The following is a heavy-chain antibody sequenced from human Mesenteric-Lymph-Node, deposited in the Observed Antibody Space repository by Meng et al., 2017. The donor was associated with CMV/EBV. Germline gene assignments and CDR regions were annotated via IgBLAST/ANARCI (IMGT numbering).Heavy chain of an antibody. D-gene: IGHD2-2*01. CDR1: GGFISSSRYF. CDR2: INHSGST. J-gene: IGHJ6*02. Sequence: SETLSLTCTVSGGFISSSRYFWGWIRQPPGKGLEWIGEINHSGSTNYNPSLKSRVTISVDTSKNQFSLKLSSVTAADTAVYYCASNGGKGYCSSTSCLSPRDYYYGMDVWGQGTTVTVSS. V-gene: IGHV4-39*07. CDR3: ASNGGKGYCSSTSCLSPRDYYYGMDV.